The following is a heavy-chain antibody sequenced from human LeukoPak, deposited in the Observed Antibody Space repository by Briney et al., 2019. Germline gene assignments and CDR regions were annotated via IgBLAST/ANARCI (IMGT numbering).Heavy chain of an antibody. CDR3: TNWFDP. D-gene: IGHD3-3*01. V-gene: IGHV4-59*01. J-gene: IGHJ5*02. Sequence: SETLSLTCTVSGGSISSYYWSWIRQPPGKGLEWIGYIYYSGSTNYNPSLKSRVTISLDTSKNQYTAVYYCTSSIFGVVGTSTNWFDPWGPGTLVTVSS. CDR1: GGSISSYY. CDR2: IYYSGST.